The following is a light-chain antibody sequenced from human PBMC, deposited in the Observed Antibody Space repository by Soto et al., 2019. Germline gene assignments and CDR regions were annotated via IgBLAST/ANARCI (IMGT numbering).Light chain of an antibody. V-gene: IGKV3-20*01. Sequence: EIVLTQSPGTLSLSPGERATLSCRASQSVSSSYLVWHQQKPGQAPRLLIYAASRRATGIPDRFSGSGSGTDFTLTISSLEHEDFAVYYCQQYGNSPITFGQGTRLEIK. J-gene: IGKJ5*01. CDR2: AAS. CDR1: QSVSSSY. CDR3: QQYGNSPIT.